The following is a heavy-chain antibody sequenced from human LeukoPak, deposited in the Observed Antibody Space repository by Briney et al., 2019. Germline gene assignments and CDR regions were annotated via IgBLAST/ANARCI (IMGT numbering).Heavy chain of an antibody. Sequence: GGSLRLSCAASGFTVNDDYMHWVRQAPGKGLEWVSLISAGGIIHYAHSVKGRFTISRDNSKNTLYLQMNSLRVEDTAVYYYARGGGFMIEGWGLGALVTVSS. CDR3: ARGGGFMIEG. J-gene: IGHJ4*02. V-gene: IGHV3-66*01. CDR1: GFTVNDDY. CDR2: ISAGGII. D-gene: IGHD3-16*01.